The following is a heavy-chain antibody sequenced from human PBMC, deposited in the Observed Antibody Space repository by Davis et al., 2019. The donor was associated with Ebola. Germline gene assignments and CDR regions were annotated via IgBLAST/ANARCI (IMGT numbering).Heavy chain of an antibody. CDR3: ARGEDNSGWYSGWWFDS. CDR2: IYPYDSDT. CDR1: GYSFTSYW. Sequence: GESLKISCKASGYSFTSYWIGRVRQMPGKGLEWMGIIYPYDSDTRYSPSFQGQVRISVDQSINTAYLRWGSLKASDNAMYYGARGEDNSGWYSGWWFDSWGQGTRVSVSS. V-gene: IGHV5-51*01. J-gene: IGHJ5*01. D-gene: IGHD6-19*01.